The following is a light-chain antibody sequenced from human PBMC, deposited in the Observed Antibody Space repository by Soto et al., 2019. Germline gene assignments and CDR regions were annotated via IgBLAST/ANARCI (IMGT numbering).Light chain of an antibody. V-gene: IGKV1-39*01. J-gene: IGKJ1*01. CDR2: AAT. CDR3: QQSYSNPRT. CDR1: QSISSY. Sequence: DIQMTQSPSSLSASVGDRVTITCRVSQSISSYLNWYQHKPGKAPNLLIYAATTLQSGVPSRFSGSGSGTDFTLTISSLQPEDFATYYCQQSYSNPRTFGQGTKVDIK.